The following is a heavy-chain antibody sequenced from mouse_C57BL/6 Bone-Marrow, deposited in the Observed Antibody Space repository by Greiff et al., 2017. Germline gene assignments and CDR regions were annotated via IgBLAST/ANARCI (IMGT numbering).Heavy chain of an antibody. J-gene: IGHJ3*01. CDR2: INPNNGGT. CDR3: ARSSWFAY. CDR1: GYTFTDYN. V-gene: IGHV1-18*01. Sequence: VQLKQSGPELVKPGASVKIPCKASGYTFTDYNMDWVKQSHGKSLEWIGDINPNNGGTIYNQKFKGKATLTVDKSSSTAYMELRSLTSEDTAVYCCARSSWFAYWGQGTLVTVSA. D-gene: IGHD1-1*01.